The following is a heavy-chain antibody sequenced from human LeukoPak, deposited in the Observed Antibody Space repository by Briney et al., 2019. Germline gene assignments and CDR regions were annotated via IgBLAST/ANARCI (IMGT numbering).Heavy chain of an antibody. CDR1: GVSFSGYY. Sequence: SETLSLTCAVYGVSFSGYYWSWIRQPPPKGLDWIGEINHSGSINYNPSLKRRVPISVDTSKNQFSLKLSSVTAADTAVYYCARGQDDSSGYYYFDYWGQGTLVTVSS. J-gene: IGHJ4*02. D-gene: IGHD3-22*01. V-gene: IGHV4-34*01. CDR3: ARGQDDSSGYYYFDY. CDR2: INHSGSI.